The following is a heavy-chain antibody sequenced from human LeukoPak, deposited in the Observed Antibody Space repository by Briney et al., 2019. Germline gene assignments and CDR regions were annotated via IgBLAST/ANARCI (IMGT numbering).Heavy chain of an antibody. V-gene: IGHV3-21*01. Sequence: GGSLRLSCAPSGFTLSSYSMNCVRHAPGKGLEWVSYICSSSSYIYYAHSVRGRFTLSRDNAKNSLYLQMNSLRAEDTAVYYCAKGEVASSGYLPPQFDYWGQGTLVTVSS. D-gene: IGHD3-22*01. J-gene: IGHJ4*02. CDR2: ICSSSSYI. CDR1: GFTLSSYS. CDR3: AKGEVASSGYLPPQFDY.